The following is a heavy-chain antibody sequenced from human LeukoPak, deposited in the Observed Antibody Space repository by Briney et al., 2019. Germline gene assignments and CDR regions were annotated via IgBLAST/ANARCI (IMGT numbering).Heavy chain of an antibody. D-gene: IGHD4-17*01. CDR3: AKDQVPYRYGDYNWFDP. V-gene: IGHV3-30*02. CDR1: GFTFSSYG. CDR2: IRYDGSNK. Sequence: AGGSLRLSCAASGFTFSSYGMHWVRQAPGKGLEWVAFIRYDGSNKYYADSVKGRFTISRDNSKNTLYPQMNSLRAEDTAVYYCAKDQVPYRYGDYNWFDPWGQGTLVTVSS. J-gene: IGHJ5*02.